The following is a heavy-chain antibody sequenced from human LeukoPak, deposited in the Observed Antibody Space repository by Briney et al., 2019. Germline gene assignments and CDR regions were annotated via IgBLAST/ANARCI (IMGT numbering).Heavy chain of an antibody. CDR2: IYYSGST. V-gene: IGHV4-39*07. CDR3: ARVVRGVIMHEFDY. D-gene: IGHD3-10*01. CDR1: GGSISSSSYY. J-gene: IGHJ4*02. Sequence: SETLSLTCTVSGGSISSSSYYWGWIRQPPGKGLEWIGSIYYSGSTYYNPSLKSRVTISVDTSKNQFSLKLSSVTAADTAVYYCARVVRGVIMHEFDYWGQGTLVTVSS.